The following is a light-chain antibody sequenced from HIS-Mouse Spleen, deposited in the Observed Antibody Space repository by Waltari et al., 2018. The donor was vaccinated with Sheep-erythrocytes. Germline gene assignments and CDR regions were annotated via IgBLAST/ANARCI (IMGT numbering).Light chain of an antibody. J-gene: IGKJ2*01. Sequence: DIQLTQSPSFLSASVGDRVTITCRASQGISRYLAWYQQKPGKAPKLLIYSAYTLQSGVPSRCSGSGSGTEFTLTISSLQPEDFATYYCQQLNSYPHTFGQGTKLEIK. CDR3: QQLNSYPHT. CDR2: SAY. V-gene: IGKV1-9*01. CDR1: QGISRY.